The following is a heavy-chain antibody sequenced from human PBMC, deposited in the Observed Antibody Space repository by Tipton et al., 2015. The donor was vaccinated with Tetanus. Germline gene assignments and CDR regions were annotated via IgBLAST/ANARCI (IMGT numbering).Heavy chain of an antibody. J-gene: IGHJ5*02. CDR1: GYDFTNYW. Sequence: QLVQSGAEVKKPGESLRISCKVSGYDFTNYWIAWVRQVSGKGLEWVGFIYAGDSDPRYNPSFKGQVTMSVDKSINTAYLQWNSLKVSDTGMYYCARSRGYIYGEGDWFDPWGQGTLVTVSS. V-gene: IGHV5-51*01. D-gene: IGHD5-18*01. CDR3: ARSRGYIYGEGDWFDP. CDR2: IYAGDSDP.